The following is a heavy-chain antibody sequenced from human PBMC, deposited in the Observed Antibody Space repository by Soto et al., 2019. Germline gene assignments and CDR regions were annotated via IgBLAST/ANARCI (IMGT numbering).Heavy chain of an antibody. V-gene: IGHV4-59*02. CDR3: ARLSAGWLDP. J-gene: IGHJ5*02. Sequence: SETLSLTCTVSGGYVSSYYWSWIRQPPGKGLEWIGYSGSTNYNPSLKSRVTISVDTSKNQFSLNLSSVTAADTAVYYCARLSAGWLDPWGQGTLVTAPQ. D-gene: IGHD6-19*01. CDR1: GGYVSSYY. CDR2: SGST.